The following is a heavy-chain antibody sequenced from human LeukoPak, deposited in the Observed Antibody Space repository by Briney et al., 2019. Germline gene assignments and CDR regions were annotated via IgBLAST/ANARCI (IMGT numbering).Heavy chain of an antibody. J-gene: IGHJ4*02. D-gene: IGHD6-19*01. CDR1: GGSINTYY. V-gene: IGHV4-59*01. Sequence: SETLSLTCTVSGGSINTYYWTWIRQPPGKGLEWLGYIYSDGSTNYNPSLKSRLTISVDTSKNQFSLKLSSVIAADTAVYYCARVSLGSSGWYYFDYWGQGTLVTVSS. CDR3: ARVSLGSSGWYYFDY. CDR2: IYSDGST.